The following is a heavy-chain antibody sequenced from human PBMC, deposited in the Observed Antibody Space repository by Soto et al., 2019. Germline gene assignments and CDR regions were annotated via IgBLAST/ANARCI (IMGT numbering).Heavy chain of an antibody. CDR1: GFTFSSYD. D-gene: IGHD1-26*01. J-gene: IGHJ6*02. CDR2: IGTAGDT. CDR3: ATALGSYYGMDV. Sequence: GGSLRLSCAASGFTFSSYDMHWFRQATGKGLEWVSAIGTAGDTYYPGSVKGRFTISRENAKNSLYLQMNSLRAGDTAVYYCATALGSYYGMDVWGQGTTVTVSS. V-gene: IGHV3-13*01.